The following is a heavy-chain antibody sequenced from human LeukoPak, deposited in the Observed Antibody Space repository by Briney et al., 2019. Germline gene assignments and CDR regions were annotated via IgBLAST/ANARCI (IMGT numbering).Heavy chain of an antibody. D-gene: IGHD1-26*01. Sequence: GGSLRLSCAASGFTFSSYAMSWVRQAPGKGLEWVSAISGSGGSTYYADSVKGRFTISRDNSKNTLYLQMNSLRAEDTAVYYYARDRGELLTYWGQGTLVTVSS. CDR2: ISGSGGST. J-gene: IGHJ4*02. CDR1: GFTFSSYA. V-gene: IGHV3-23*01. CDR3: ARDRGELLTY.